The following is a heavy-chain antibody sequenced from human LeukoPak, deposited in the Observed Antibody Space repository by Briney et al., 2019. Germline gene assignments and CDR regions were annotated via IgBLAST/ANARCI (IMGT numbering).Heavy chain of an antibody. CDR3: ASGALSSYYYGMDV. Sequence: GASVKVSCKASGGTFSSYAISWVRQAPGQGLEWMGGIIPIFGTANYAQKFQGRVTITADESTSTAYTELSSLRSEDTAVYYCASGALSSYYYGMDVWGQGTTVTVSS. CDR1: GGTFSSYA. J-gene: IGHJ6*02. D-gene: IGHD2/OR15-2a*01. CDR2: IIPIFGTA. V-gene: IGHV1-69*13.